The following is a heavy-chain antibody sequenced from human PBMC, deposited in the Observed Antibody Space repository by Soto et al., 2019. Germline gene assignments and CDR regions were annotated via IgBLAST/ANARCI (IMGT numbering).Heavy chain of an antibody. CDR1: GGSISSGDYY. V-gene: IGHV4-31*03. D-gene: IGHD5-12*01. CDR2: IYYSGST. J-gene: IGHJ3*02. Sequence: SETLSLTCTVSGGSISSGDYYWTWIRLHPGKGLEWIGYIYYSGSTYYNPSLKSRVTISADTSKNQFSLKLSSVTATDTAVYYCARDQTRGFGAPYAFDIWGQGTMVTVSS. CDR3: ARDQTRGFGAPYAFDI.